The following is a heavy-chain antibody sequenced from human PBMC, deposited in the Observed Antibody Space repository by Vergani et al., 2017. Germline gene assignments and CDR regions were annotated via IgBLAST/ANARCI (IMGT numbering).Heavy chain of an antibody. J-gene: IGHJ6*03. CDR1: GFTFSSYG. V-gene: IGHV3-33*01. CDR2: IWYDGSNK. CDR3: AIGRCSSTSCYPVPPYYYYYYMDV. D-gene: IGHD2-2*01. Sequence: QVQLVESGGGVVQPGRSLRLSCAASGFTFSSYGMHWVRQAPGKGLEWVAVIWYDGSNKYYADSVKGRFTISRDNPKNTLYLQMNSLRAEDTAVYYCAIGRCSSTSCYPVPPYYYYYYMDVWGKGTTVTVSS.